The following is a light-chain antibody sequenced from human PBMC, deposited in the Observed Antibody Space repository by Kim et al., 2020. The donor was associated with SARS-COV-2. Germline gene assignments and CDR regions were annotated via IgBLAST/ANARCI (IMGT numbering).Light chain of an antibody. CDR2: WAS. V-gene: IGKV4-1*01. Sequence: ATISCKSRQSVLYSSNSKSYLAWYQQRPGQPPKLLIYWASIREYGVPDRFSGSGSGTDFTLTISSLQAEDVAVYYCHQYYRTPWTFGQGTKVDIK. CDR1: QSVLYSSNSKSY. J-gene: IGKJ1*01. CDR3: HQYYRTPWT.